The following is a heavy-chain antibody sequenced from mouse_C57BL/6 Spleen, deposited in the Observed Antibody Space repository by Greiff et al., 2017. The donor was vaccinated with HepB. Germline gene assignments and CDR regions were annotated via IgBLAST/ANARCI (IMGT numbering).Heavy chain of an antibody. D-gene: IGHD1-1*01. V-gene: IGHV2-9*01. J-gene: IGHJ1*03. CDR2: IWGGGST. CDR3: AKHSYYGSSYGGSYWYFDV. Sequence: VKLMESGPGLVAPSQSLSITCTVSGFSLTSYGVDWVRQPPGKGLEWLGVIWGGGSTNYNSALMSRLSISKDNSKSQVFLKMNSLQTDDTAMYYCAKHSYYGSSYGGSYWYFDVWGTGTTVTVSS. CDR1: GFSLTSYG.